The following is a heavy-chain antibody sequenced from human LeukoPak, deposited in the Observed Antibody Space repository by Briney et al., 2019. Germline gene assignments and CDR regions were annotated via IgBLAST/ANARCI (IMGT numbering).Heavy chain of an antibody. CDR2: IDPSDSYT. J-gene: IGHJ4*02. D-gene: IGHD6-13*01. Sequence: GESLKISCKGSGYSFTSYWISWVRQMPGKGLEWMGRIDPSDSYTNYSPSFQGHVTISAGKSISTAYLQWSSLKASDTAMYYCARQSSSSWYALDYWGQGTLVTVSS. V-gene: IGHV5-10-1*01. CDR3: ARQSSSSWYALDY. CDR1: GYSFTSYW.